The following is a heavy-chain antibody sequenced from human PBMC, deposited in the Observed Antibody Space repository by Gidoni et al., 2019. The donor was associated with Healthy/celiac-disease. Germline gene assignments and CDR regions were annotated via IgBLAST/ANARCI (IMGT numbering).Heavy chain of an antibody. CDR1: GGSISSGGDY. CDR2: IYYSGST. D-gene: IGHD2-21*02. CDR3: ASLKGGDLRAIDY. Sequence: QVQLQESGPGLVKPSQTLSLTCTVSGGSISSGGDYWSWIRQHPGKGLEWIGYIYYSGSTYYNPSLKSRVTISVDTSKTQFSLQLSSVTAADTAVYYCASLKGGDLRAIDYWGQGTLVTVSS. J-gene: IGHJ4*02. V-gene: IGHV4-31*03.